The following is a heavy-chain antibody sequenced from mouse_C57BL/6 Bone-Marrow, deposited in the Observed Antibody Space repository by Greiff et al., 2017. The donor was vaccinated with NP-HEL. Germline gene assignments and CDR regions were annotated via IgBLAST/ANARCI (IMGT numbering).Heavy chain of an antibody. V-gene: IGHV1-42*01. J-gene: IGHJ3*01. CDR3: AWEFSAY. Sequence: VQLQQSGPELVKPGASVKISCKASGYSFTGYYMNWVKQSPEKSLEWIGEINPSTGGTTYNQKFKAKATLTVDKSSSTAYMQLKSLTSEDSAVYYCAWEFSAYWGQGTLVTVSA. CDR1: GYSFTGYY. D-gene: IGHD4-1*01. CDR2: INPSTGGT.